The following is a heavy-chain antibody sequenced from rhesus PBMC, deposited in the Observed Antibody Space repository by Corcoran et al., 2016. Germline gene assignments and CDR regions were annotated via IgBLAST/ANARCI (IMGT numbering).Heavy chain of an antibody. V-gene: IGHV4-80*01. Sequence: QVQLQESGPGLVKPSETLSLTCAVSGGSFSSYWWSWIRQPPGKGLEWIGEINGNSGTTNSNPSLKSRVTISKDASKNQFSLKLGSVTAADTAVYYCVTQNSLDVWGRGVLVTVSS. CDR2: INGNSGTT. J-gene: IGHJ5-2*02. CDR3: VTQNSLDV. CDR1: GGSFSSYW. D-gene: IGHD2-15*01.